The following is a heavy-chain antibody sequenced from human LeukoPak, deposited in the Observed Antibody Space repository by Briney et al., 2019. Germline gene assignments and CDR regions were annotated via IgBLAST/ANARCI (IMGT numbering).Heavy chain of an antibody. J-gene: IGHJ2*01. CDR1: GGSLSGYY. CDR3: ARHGDWYFAL. V-gene: IGHV4-34*01. D-gene: IGHD3-10*01. Sequence: SETLSLTCAVYGGSLSGYYWSWIRQPPGKGLEWIGEIHHGGRTKYHLALKSRVTISVDTPNNQFSLKLSSMTAADTAVYYCARHGDWYFALWGPGTLVTVSS. CDR2: IHHGGRT.